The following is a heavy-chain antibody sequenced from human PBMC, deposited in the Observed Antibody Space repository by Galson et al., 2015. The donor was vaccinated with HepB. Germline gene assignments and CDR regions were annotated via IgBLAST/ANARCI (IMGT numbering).Heavy chain of an antibody. V-gene: IGHV4-4*02. CDR1: GASISSSNW. CDR3: ARGRYYDSRGYFSDY. J-gene: IGHJ4*02. CDR2: IYHSGST. Sequence: LSLTCAVSGASISSSNWWSWVRQPPGKGLEWIGEIYHSGSTNYNPSLKSRVTISVDKSKNQFSLKLSSVTAADTAVYYCARGRYYDSRGYFSDYWGQGTLVTVSS. D-gene: IGHD3-22*01.